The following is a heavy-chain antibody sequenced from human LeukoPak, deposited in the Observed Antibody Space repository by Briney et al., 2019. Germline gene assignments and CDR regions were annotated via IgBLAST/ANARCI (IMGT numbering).Heavy chain of an antibody. Sequence: PGGSLRLSCAASGFTFSSYGMHWVRQAPGKGLEYVSAISTNGGSTYYANSVKGRFTISRDNSKNTLYLQMGSLRAEDMAVYYCAGGSSWYRGIDYWGQGTLVTVSS. V-gene: IGHV3-64*01. CDR2: ISTNGGST. CDR1: GFTFSSYG. D-gene: IGHD6-13*01. CDR3: AGGSSWYRGIDY. J-gene: IGHJ4*02.